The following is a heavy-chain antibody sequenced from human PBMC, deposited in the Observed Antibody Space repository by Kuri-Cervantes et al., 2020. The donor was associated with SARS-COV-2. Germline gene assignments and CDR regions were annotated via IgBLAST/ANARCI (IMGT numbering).Heavy chain of an antibody. CDR2: IYSGGST. V-gene: IGHV3-53*01. D-gene: IGHD6-6*01. J-gene: IGHJ6*02. CDR3: ASGDSSSSWNGYYYYGMDV. CDR1: GFTVSSNY. Sequence: GESLKISCAASGFTVSSNYMSWVRQAPGKGLEWVSVIYSGGSTYYADSVKGRFTISRDNSKNTLYLQMNSLRAEDTAVYYCASGDSSSSWNGYYYYGMDVWGQGTMVTVSS.